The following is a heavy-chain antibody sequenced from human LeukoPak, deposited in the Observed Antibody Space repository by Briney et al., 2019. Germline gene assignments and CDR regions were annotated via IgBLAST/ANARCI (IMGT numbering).Heavy chain of an antibody. CDR1: GFTFSSYA. V-gene: IGHV3-30*04. CDR3: AKVHYSNYYFDY. J-gene: IGHJ4*02. Sequence: GGSLRLSCAASGFTFSSYAMHWVRQAPGKGLEWVAVISYDGSNKYYADSVKGRFTISRDNSKNTLYLQMNSLRAEDTAVYYCAKVHYSNYYFDYWGQGTLVTVSS. D-gene: IGHD4-11*01. CDR2: ISYDGSNK.